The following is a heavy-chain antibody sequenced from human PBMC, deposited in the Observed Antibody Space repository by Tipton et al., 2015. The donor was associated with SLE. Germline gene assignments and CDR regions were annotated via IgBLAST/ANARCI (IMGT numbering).Heavy chain of an antibody. J-gene: IGHJ4*02. CDR2: INHSGST. D-gene: IGHD2-15*01. CDR1: GGSFSGYY. CDR3: ARTEEGYCSGGSCYGY. V-gene: IGHV4-34*01. Sequence: TLSLTCAVYGGSFSGYYWSWIRQPPGKGLEWIGAINHSGSTNHNPSLKSRVTISVDTSKNQFSLKLSSVTAADTAVYYCARTEEGYCSGGSCYGYWGQGTLVTVSS.